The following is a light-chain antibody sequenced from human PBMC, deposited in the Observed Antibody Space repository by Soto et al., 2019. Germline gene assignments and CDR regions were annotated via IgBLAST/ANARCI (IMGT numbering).Light chain of an antibody. CDR3: QQYNSYWT. CDR1: QNINTY. Sequence: DIQMTPSPSSLSASVGARVTITCRASQNINTYLNWYQQKPGKAPNVLIYHASSLQSGVPSRFSGSGSGTEFTLTIRSLKPDDFATYYCQQYNSYWTFGQGTKVDIK. CDR2: HAS. V-gene: IGKV1-5*01. J-gene: IGKJ1*01.